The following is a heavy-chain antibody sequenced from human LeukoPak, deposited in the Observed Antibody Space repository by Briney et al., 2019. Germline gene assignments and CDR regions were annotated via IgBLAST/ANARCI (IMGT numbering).Heavy chain of an antibody. CDR1: GYTFTGYY. CDR2: INPNSGGT. D-gene: IGHD4-17*01. J-gene: IGHJ5*02. Sequence: ASVKVSCKASGYTFTGYYMHWVRQAPGQGLEWMGWINPNSGGTNYAQKFQGRVTMTRDTSISTVYMELTSLRSEDTAVYLCARDLIGSLYGDYWFDPWGQGTLVTVSS. CDR3: ARDLIGSLYGDYWFDP. V-gene: IGHV1-2*02.